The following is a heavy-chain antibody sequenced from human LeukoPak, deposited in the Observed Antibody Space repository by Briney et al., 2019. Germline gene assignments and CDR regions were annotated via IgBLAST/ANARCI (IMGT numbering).Heavy chain of an antibody. D-gene: IGHD3-22*01. V-gene: IGHV1-18*01. CDR3: ARDLMEGTRSKYYYDSSGYYYGGYYFDY. CDR2: ISAYNGNT. CDR1: GYTFTSYG. Sequence: GASVKVSCKASGYTFTSYGISWVRQAPGQELEWMGWISAYNGNTNYAQKLQGRVTMTTDTSTSTAYMELRSLRSDDTAVYYCARDLMEGTRSKYYYDSSGYYYGGYYFDYWGQGTLVTVSS. J-gene: IGHJ4*02.